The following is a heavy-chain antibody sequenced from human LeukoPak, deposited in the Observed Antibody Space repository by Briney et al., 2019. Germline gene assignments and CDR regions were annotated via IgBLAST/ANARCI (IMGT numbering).Heavy chain of an antibody. Sequence: GGSLRLSCAASGFTFSTYAMSWARQAPGKGLEWVSAIGGSGGSTYYADSVKGRFTISRDNSKNTLYLQMNSLRAEDTAVYYCAKDILMWELLRMATFDYWGQGTLVTVSS. D-gene: IGHD1-26*01. V-gene: IGHV3-23*01. CDR1: GFTFSTYA. J-gene: IGHJ4*02. CDR2: IGGSGGST. CDR3: AKDILMWELLRMATFDY.